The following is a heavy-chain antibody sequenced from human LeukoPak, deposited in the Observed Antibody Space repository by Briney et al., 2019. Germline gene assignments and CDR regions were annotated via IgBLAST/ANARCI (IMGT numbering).Heavy chain of an antibody. CDR2: IDSYSTYI. J-gene: IGHJ4*02. CDR1: GFIFGTFA. Sequence: GGPLSPSWAASGFIFGTFAMNWVRKTQGKGLEWISSIDSYSTYIYYAASVRGRFTISRDNARNSLYLQMNSLGAEDSAVYFCAGMPRGITVTQYYFDYWGQGILVTVSS. D-gene: IGHD1-20*01. CDR3: AGMPRGITVTQYYFDY. V-gene: IGHV3-21*01.